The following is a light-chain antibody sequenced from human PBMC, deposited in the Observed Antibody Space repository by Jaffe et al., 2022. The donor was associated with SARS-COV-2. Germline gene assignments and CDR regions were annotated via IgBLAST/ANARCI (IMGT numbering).Light chain of an antibody. J-gene: IGLJ2*01. CDR1: NIGGRS. CDR3: QVWNSSSDHLV. CDR2: DDS. V-gene: IGLV3-21*02. Sequence: SYVLTQPPSVSVAPGQTAIITCGGNNIGGRSVHWYQQKPGQAPVLVVYDDSDRPSGIPERISGSNSGITATLTISRVEAGDEADYYCQVWNSSSDHLVFGGGTKLTVL.